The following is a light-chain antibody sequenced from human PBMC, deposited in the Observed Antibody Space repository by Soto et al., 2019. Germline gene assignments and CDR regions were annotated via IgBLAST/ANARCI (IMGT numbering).Light chain of an antibody. CDR3: QQYGNSLT. J-gene: IGKJ4*01. CDR2: GAF. Sequence: ESVLTQSPGTLSLSPGERATLSCRASQSVYSSYLAWYQQKPGQAPRLLIYGAFTRATGIPDRFSGSGSGTVFTLTISRLEPEDFAVYYCQQYGNSLTFGGWTKVEIK. V-gene: IGKV3-20*01. CDR1: QSVYSSY.